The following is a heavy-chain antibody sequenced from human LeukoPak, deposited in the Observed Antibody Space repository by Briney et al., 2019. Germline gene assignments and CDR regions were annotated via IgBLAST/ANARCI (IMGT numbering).Heavy chain of an antibody. CDR2: IYTSGST. J-gene: IGHJ5*02. D-gene: IGHD3-3*01. CDR1: GGSISSYY. V-gene: IGHV4-4*09. Sequence: SETLSLTCTVSGGSISSYYWSWIRQPPGKGLEWIGYIYTSGSTNYNPSLKSRVTISVDTSKNQFSLKLSSVTAADTAVYYCARFLSGYYVGDKANWFDPWGQGTLVTVSS. CDR3: ARFLSGYYVGDKANWFDP.